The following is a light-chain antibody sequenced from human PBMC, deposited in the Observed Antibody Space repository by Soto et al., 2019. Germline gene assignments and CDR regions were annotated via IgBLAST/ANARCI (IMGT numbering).Light chain of an antibody. CDR1: RSNIGTNT. Sequence: QSVLTQPPSASGTPGQRITISCSGSRSNIGTNTVNWYRQLAGTAPTLLIHTDDQRPSGVPDRFSGSKSGTSASLAISGLQSDDEADYFCVAWDDSRTGYVFGPGTKVTVL. CDR3: VAWDDSRTGYV. CDR2: TDD. V-gene: IGLV1-44*01. J-gene: IGLJ1*01.